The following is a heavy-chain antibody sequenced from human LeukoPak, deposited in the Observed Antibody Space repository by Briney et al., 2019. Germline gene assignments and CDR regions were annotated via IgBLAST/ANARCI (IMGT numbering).Heavy chain of an antibody. D-gene: IGHD3-10*01. CDR2: INPNSGGT. J-gene: IGHJ4*02. V-gene: IGHV1-2*02. CDR3: GRGRLWCGEFPY. CDR1: GSTFTGYY. Sequence: ASVKLSCSASGSTFTGYYMHWVREAPGQGLEWMGWINPNSGGTNYAQKLQGRVTMTRDTSISTAYMELSRLRSDDTAVYDCGRGRLWCGEFPYWGQGTLVTVSS.